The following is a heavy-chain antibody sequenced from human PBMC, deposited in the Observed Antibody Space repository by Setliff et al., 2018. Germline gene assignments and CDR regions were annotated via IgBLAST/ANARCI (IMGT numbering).Heavy chain of an antibody. V-gene: IGHV3-23*03. Sequence: GGSLRLSCAASGFTFSSYAMSWVRQAPGKGLEWVSVIYSGGSSIYYADSVKGRFTISRDNAKNSLYLQMDSLRAEDTAVYYCVRTLFLQYYGGRSGGYFDYWGQGSLVTVSS. CDR3: VRTLFLQYYGGRSGGYFDY. J-gene: IGHJ4*02. D-gene: IGHD4-17*01. CDR1: GFTFSSYA. CDR2: IYSGGSSI.